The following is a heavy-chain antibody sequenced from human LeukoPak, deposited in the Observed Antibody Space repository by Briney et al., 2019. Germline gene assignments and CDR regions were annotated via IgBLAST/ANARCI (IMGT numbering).Heavy chain of an antibody. J-gene: IGHJ4*02. V-gene: IGHV4-59*01. CDR1: GGSISSYY. CDR2: IYYSGST. D-gene: IGHD2-21*01. CDR3: ARGRAFTFHLDY. Sequence: PSETLSLTCTVSGGSISSYYWSWIRQPPGKGLEWIGYIYYSGSTNYNPFLKSRVTISVDTSKNQFSLKLSSVTAADTAVYYCARGRAFTFHLDYWGQGTLVTVSS.